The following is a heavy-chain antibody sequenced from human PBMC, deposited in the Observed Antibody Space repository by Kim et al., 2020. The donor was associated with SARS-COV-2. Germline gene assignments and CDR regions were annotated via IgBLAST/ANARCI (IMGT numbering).Heavy chain of an antibody. J-gene: IGHJ3*02. CDR3: ARRSLGYCNGGSCYSAFDI. CDR1: GGSISSYY. V-gene: IGHV4-59*08. Sequence: SETLSLTCTVSGGSISSYYWSWIRQPPGKGLEWIGYIYYSGSANYNPSLKSRVTISVDTSKNQFSLKLSSVTAADTAVYYCARRSLGYCNGGSCYSAFDIWGLGTMVTVSS. CDR2: IYYSGSA. D-gene: IGHD2-15*01.